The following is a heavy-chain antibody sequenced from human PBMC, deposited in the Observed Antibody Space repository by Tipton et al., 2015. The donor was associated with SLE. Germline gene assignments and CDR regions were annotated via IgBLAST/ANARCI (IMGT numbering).Heavy chain of an antibody. CDR2: ISGSGGST. V-gene: IGHV3-23*01. Sequence: GSLRLSCAASGFTFSSYAMSWVRQAPGKGLEWVSAISGSGGSTYYADSVKGRFTISRDNSKNTLYLQMNSLRAEDTAVYYCANFLTATSWQWLAPLGGYWGQGTLVTVSS. D-gene: IGHD6-19*01. CDR1: GFTFSSYA. CDR3: ANFLTATSWQWLAPLGGY. J-gene: IGHJ4*02.